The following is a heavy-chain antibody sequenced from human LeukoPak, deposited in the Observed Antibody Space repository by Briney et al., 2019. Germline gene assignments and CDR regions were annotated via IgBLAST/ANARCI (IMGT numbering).Heavy chain of an antibody. J-gene: IGHJ6*03. V-gene: IGHV4-39*01. Sequence: PSETLSLTCTVSGGSISSSSFYWGWIRQPPGKGLEWIGSIYYSGSTYYNPSLKSRVTISVDTSKNQFSLKLSSVTAADTAVYYCARCHGDYYYYSYMDIWCKGTTVTVSS. CDR3: ARCHGDYYYYSYMDI. CDR1: GGSISSSSFY. D-gene: IGHD4-17*01. CDR2: IYYSGST.